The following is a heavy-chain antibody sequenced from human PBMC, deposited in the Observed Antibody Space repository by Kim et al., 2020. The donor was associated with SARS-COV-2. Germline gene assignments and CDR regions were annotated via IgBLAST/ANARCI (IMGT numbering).Heavy chain of an antibody. CDR3: ARETRYTFDP. V-gene: IGHV3-11*01. Sequence: GGSLRLSCAVSGVNFNAYYMGWLRQAPGKGLEWVSYLSTRGDIIHYADSVKGRFTISRDNVKNSLYLQMDSLRAEDTAIYYCARETRYTFDPWGQGTLV. D-gene: IGHD5-18*01. J-gene: IGHJ5*02. CDR2: LSTRGDII. CDR1: GVNFNAYY.